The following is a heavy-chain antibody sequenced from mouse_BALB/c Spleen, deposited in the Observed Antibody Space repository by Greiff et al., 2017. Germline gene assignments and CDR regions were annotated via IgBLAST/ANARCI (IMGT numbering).Heavy chain of an antibody. CDR3: ARYYRWDAMDY. Sequence: VKLMESGAELARPGASVKMSCKASGYTFTSYTMHWVKQRPGQGLEWIGYINPSSGYTNYNQKFKDKATLTADKSSSTAYMQLSSLTSEDSAVYYCARYYRWDAMDYWGQGTSVTVSS. CDR1: GYTFTSYT. V-gene: IGHV1-4*01. J-gene: IGHJ4*01. D-gene: IGHD2-14*01. CDR2: INPSSGYT.